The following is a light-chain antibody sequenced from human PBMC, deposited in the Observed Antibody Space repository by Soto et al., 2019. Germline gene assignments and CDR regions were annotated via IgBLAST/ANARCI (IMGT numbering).Light chain of an antibody. CDR3: QQYNSYPTT. CDR1: QGISSY. Sequence: AIRMTQSPSSFSASTGDRVTITCRASQGISSYLAWYQQKPGKAPKLLIYAASTLQSGVPSRFSGSGSGTEFTLTISSLQPDDFATYYCQQYNSYPTTFGQGTRLEIK. J-gene: IGKJ5*01. CDR2: AAS. V-gene: IGKV1-8*01.